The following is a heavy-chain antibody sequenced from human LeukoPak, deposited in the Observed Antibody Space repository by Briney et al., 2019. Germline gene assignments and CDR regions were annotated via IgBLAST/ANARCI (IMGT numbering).Heavy chain of an antibody. CDR3: ARVRAYYYESSGYCPHDAFYI. J-gene: IGHJ3*02. CDR2: ISHSGST. Sequence: KPSETLSLTCAVSGYSISSGYYWGWLRQPPGKGLEGARIISHSGSTYYNPSVKSRFTISVDTSKNQFSLKLSRVTAEDTAVYYFARVRAYYYESSGYCPHDAFYIWGQGTMVTVSS. V-gene: IGHV4-38-2*01. CDR1: GYSISSGYY. D-gene: IGHD3-22*01.